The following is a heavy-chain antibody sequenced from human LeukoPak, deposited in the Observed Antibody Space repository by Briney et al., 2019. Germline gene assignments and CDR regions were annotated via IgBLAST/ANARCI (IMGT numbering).Heavy chain of an antibody. CDR3: ARVPVSYHYDSSGCDY. D-gene: IGHD3-22*01. Sequence: ASVKVSCKASGYKFTSYGIRWVRQAPGQGLEWMEWITAYNGNTDYAQKFQGRVTMTTDTSTSTAYMEVRSLRSDDTAVYYCARVPVSYHYDSSGCDYWGQGTVVTVSS. CDR2: ITAYNGNT. V-gene: IGHV1-18*01. CDR1: GYKFTSYG. J-gene: IGHJ4*02.